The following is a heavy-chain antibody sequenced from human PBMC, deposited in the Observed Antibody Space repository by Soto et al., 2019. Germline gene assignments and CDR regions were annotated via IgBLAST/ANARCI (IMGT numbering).Heavy chain of an antibody. V-gene: IGHV1-18*01. J-gene: IGHJ4*02. CDR3: ARLNGDSSTWWGY. D-gene: IGHD2-2*01. Sequence: QVQLVQSGTEVEKPGASEKVSCRVSGYTFRSYGISWVRQAPGQGLEWMGWISGYNGHTNYAQNLQGRVIMTTDTSTSTAYMELRSLRSDDTAVYYCARLNGDSSTWWGYWGQGTLVTVSS. CDR2: ISGYNGHT. CDR1: GYTFRSYG.